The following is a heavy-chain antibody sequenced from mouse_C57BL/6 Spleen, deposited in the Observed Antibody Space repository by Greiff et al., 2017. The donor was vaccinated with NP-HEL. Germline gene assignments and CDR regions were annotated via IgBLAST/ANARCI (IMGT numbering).Heavy chain of an antibody. Sequence: EVKLVESGGDLVKPGGSLKLSCAASGFTFSSYGMSWVRQTPDKRLEWVATISSGGSYTYYPDSVKGRFTISRDNAKNTLYLQMSSLKSEDTAMYYCARHTGDYDYAMDYWGQGTSVTVSS. V-gene: IGHV5-6*01. CDR1: GFTFSSYG. J-gene: IGHJ4*01. D-gene: IGHD2-4*01. CDR2: ISSGGSYT. CDR3: ARHTGDYDYAMDY.